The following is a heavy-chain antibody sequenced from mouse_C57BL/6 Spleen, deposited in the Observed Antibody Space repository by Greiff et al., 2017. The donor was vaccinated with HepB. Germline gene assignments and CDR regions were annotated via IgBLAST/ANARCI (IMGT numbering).Heavy chain of an antibody. Sequence: VQLQQSGAELVKPGASVKLSCKASGYTFTSYWMQWVKQRPGQGLEWIGEIDPSDSYTNYNQKFKGKATLTVDTSSSTAYMQLSSLTSEDSAVYYGARATGGQLRSLAWFAYWGQGTLVTVSA. CDR2: IDPSDSYT. D-gene: IGHD3-2*02. CDR3: ARATGGQLRSLAWFAY. CDR1: GYTFTSYW. V-gene: IGHV1-50*01. J-gene: IGHJ3*01.